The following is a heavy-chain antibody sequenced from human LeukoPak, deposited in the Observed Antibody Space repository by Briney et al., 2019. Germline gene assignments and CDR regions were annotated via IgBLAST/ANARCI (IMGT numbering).Heavy chain of an antibody. J-gene: IGHJ4*02. D-gene: IGHD6-13*01. V-gene: IGHV3-9*01. CDR3: AKSPGIAAAGTD. CDR2: ISWNSGSI. CDR1: GFTFDDYA. Sequence: GGSLRLSCAASGFTFDDYAMHWVRQAPGKGLEWVSGISWNSGSIGYADSVKGRFTISRDNGKNSLYLQMNSLRAEDTALYYCAKSPGIAAAGTDWGQGTLVTVSS.